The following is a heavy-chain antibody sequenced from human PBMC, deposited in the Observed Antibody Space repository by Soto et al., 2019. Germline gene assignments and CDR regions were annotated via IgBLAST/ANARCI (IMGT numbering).Heavy chain of an antibody. CDR3: ARDFKATVTDSLWGYYSMDV. Sequence: QVQLVQSGAEVKKPGASVKVSCKASGYTFTSYAMHWVRQAPGQRLEWMGWINAGNGNTKYSQKFQGRVTITRDTSASTAYMELSSVRAEDTAVYYCARDFKATVTDSLWGYYSMDVWGQGTTVTVSS. D-gene: IGHD4-17*01. J-gene: IGHJ6*02. CDR2: INAGNGNT. CDR1: GYTFTSYA. V-gene: IGHV1-3*01.